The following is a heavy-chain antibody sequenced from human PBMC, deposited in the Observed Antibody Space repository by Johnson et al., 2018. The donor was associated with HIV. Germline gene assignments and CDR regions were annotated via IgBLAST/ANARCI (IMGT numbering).Heavy chain of an antibody. V-gene: IGHV3-15*01. CDR2: IKSKTDGGTT. J-gene: IGHJ3*02. CDR3: ARTSGSYYERDAFDI. D-gene: IGHD1-26*01. CDR1: GFTFSNAW. Sequence: VQVVESGGGVVQPGGSLRLSCAASGFTFSNAWMSWVRQAPGKGLEWVGRIKSKTDGGTTDYAAPVKGRFTISRDDSKNTLYLQMNSLRAEDTAVYYCARTSGSYYERDAFDIWGQGTMVTVSS.